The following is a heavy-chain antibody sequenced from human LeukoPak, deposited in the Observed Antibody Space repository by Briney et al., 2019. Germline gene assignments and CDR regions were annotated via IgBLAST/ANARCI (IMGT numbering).Heavy chain of an antibody. Sequence: GASVEVSCKASGYTFTAYYLHWVRQAPGQGLEWMGWINPNTGGTKYAQKFQGRVTMTRDTSISAAYMEVTRPRSDDTAVYFCARALVPAAQRLSSWGQGTLVTVSS. CDR1: GYTFTAYY. CDR2: INPNTGGT. V-gene: IGHV1-2*02. CDR3: ARALVPAAQRLSS. D-gene: IGHD2-2*01. J-gene: IGHJ5*02.